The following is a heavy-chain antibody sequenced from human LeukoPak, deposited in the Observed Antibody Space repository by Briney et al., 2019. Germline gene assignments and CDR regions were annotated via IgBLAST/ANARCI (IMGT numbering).Heavy chain of an antibody. Sequence: PSETLSLTCAVYGGSFSGYYWSWIRQPPGKGLEWIGEINHSGSTNYNPSLKSRVTISVDTSKNQFSLKLSSVTAADTAVYYCARDLLDYYYYYYMDVWGKGTTVTVSS. D-gene: IGHD2/OR15-2a*01. V-gene: IGHV4-34*01. CDR3: ARDLLDYYYYYYMDV. CDR1: GGSFSGYY. CDR2: INHSGST. J-gene: IGHJ6*03.